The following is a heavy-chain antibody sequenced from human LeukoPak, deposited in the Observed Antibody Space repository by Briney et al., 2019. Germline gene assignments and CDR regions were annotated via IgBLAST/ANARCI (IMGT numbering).Heavy chain of an antibody. CDR2: IKQDGSKK. Sequence: GGSLRLSCVASGFPSSSYWMTWVRQAPGKGLKWVANIKQDGSKKSYEDSVKGRFTISRDNAKNSLYLQMNSLRAEDTAIYYCTRVGYIDEGIDYWGQGTLVTVSS. CDR3: TRVGYIDEGIDY. CDR1: GFPSSSYW. D-gene: IGHD5-24*01. J-gene: IGHJ4*02. V-gene: IGHV3-7*04.